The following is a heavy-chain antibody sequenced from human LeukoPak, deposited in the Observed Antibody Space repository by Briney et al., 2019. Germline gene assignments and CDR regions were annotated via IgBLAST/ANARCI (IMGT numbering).Heavy chain of an antibody. CDR2: IIETGNI. CDR1: GWSFSSYS. Sequence: AETLSLTCGVFGWSFSSYSLTWTWMPHTPGQGLEWIGEIIETGNIHYNPALASRVTIDMDTEKKRFSLKRTSVTAADTAVYYCPTGYSPPRWYLDVWGSGTRVTVSS. D-gene: IGHD2-21*01. CDR3: PTGYSPPRWYLDV. V-gene: IGHV4-34*01. J-gene: IGHJ2*01.